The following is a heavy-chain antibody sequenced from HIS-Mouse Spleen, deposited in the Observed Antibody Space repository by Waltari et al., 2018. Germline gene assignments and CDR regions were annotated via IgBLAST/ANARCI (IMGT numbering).Heavy chain of an antibody. J-gene: IGHJ2*01. CDR2: IYYSGST. Sequence: QLQLQESGPGLVKPSETLSLTCTVSGGSISSSSYYWGWIRQPPGKGLEWIGSIYYSGSTYYNPSLKSRVTISVDTSKNQFSLKLSSVTVADKAVYYCAREIPYSSSWYDWYFDLWGRGTLVTVSS. CDR1: GGSISSSSYY. D-gene: IGHD6-13*01. CDR3: AREIPYSSSWYDWYFDL. V-gene: IGHV4-39*07.